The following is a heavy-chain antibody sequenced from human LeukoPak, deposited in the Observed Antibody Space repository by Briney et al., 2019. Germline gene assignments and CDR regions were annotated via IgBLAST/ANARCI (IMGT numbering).Heavy chain of an antibody. CDR2: IWYDGSNK. CDR3: ARQEAAAARDWFDS. D-gene: IGHD6-13*01. J-gene: IGHJ5*01. CDR1: GFTFSSYG. V-gene: IGHV3-33*01. Sequence: GGSLRLSCAASGFTFSSYGMQWVRQAPGKGLEWVAVIWYDGSNKYYADSVKGRFTISRDNSKNTLYLQMNSLRAEDTAVYYCARQEAAAARDWFDSWGQGTLVTVSS.